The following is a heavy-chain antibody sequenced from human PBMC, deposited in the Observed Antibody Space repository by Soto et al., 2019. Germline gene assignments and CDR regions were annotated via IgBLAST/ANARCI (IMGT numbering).Heavy chain of an antibody. J-gene: IGHJ4*02. D-gene: IGHD3-10*01. CDR2: ISSSSSTI. CDR1: GFTFSSYS. Sequence: PGGSLRLSCAASGFTFSSYSMNWVRQAPGKGLEWVSYISSSSSTIYYADSVKGRFTISRDNAKNSLYLQMNSLRAEDTAVYYCARDYPGRGFDYWGQGTLVTVSS. CDR3: ARDYPGRGFDY. V-gene: IGHV3-48*01.